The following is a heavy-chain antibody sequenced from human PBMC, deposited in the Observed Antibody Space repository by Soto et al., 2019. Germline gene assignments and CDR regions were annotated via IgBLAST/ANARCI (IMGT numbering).Heavy chain of an antibody. D-gene: IGHD1-1*01. CDR1: GGSISSGGYY. CDR3: ARSTVEHAREYFQH. CDR2: IYYSGST. V-gene: IGHV4-31*03. Sequence: QVQLQESGPGLVKPSQTLSLTCTVSGGSISSGGYYWSWIRQHPGKGLEWIGYIYYSGSTYYNPALKRRVTISVDTSKNQCSLKLSSVTAADTAVYYCARSTVEHAREYFQHWGQGTLVTVSS. J-gene: IGHJ1*01.